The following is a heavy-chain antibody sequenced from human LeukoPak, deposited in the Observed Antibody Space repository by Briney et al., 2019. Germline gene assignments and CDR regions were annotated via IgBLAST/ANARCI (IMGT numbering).Heavy chain of an antibody. CDR2: IDQDGSEK. Sequence: GGSLRLFCAASEFTFSTYWMSWVRQAPGKGLEWVATIDQDGSEKDYVDSVKGRFTISRDNARNSLFLQLNSLRGEDTGVYFCARCREFWSGHFGMDYFDSWGLGALVTVSS. D-gene: IGHD3-3*01. CDR1: EFTFSTYW. J-gene: IGHJ4*02. CDR3: ARCREFWSGHFGMDYFDS. V-gene: IGHV3-7*01.